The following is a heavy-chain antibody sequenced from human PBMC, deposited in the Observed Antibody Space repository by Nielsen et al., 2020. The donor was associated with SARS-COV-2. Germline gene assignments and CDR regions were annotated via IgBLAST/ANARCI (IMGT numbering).Heavy chain of an antibody. V-gene: IGHV3-11*01. J-gene: IGHJ4*02. D-gene: IGHD5-24*01. CDR2: ISSSGSTI. CDR1: GFTFSDYY. Sequence: GESLKISCAASGFTFSDYYMSWIRQDPGKGPEWVSYISSSGSTIYYADSVKGRFTISRDNAKNSLYLQMNSLRAEDTAVYYCAKDLQDGYNSADIDYWGQGTLVTVSS. CDR3: AKDLQDGYNSADIDY.